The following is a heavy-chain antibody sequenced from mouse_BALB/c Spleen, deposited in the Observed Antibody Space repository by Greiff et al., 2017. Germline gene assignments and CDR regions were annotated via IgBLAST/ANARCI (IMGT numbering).Heavy chain of an antibody. Sequence: EVQLQQTGPELVKPGASVKISCKASGYSFTDYIMLWVKQSHGKSLEWIGNINPYYGSTSYNLKFKGKATLTVDKSSSTAYMQLNSLTSEDSAVYYCASLTGTSYYAMDYWGQGTSVTVSS. CDR2: INPYYGST. V-gene: IGHV1-39*01. CDR3: ASLTGTSYYAMDY. J-gene: IGHJ4*01. CDR1: GYSFTDYI. D-gene: IGHD4-1*01.